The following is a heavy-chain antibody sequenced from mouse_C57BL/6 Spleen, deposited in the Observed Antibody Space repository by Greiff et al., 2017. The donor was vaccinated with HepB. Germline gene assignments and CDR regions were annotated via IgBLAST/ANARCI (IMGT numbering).Heavy chain of an antibody. Sequence: VQLQQSGPELVKPGASVKISCKASGYAFSSSWMNWVKQRPGKGLEWIGRIYPGDGDTNYNGKFKGKATLTADKSSSTAYMQLSSLTSEDSAVYFCARKLRSSFDYWGQGTTLTVSS. D-gene: IGHD1-1*01. CDR3: ARKLRSSFDY. V-gene: IGHV1-82*01. J-gene: IGHJ2*01. CDR2: IYPGDGDT. CDR1: GYAFSSSW.